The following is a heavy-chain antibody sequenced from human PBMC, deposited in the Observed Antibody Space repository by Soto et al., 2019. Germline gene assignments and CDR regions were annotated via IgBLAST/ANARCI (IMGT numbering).Heavy chain of an antibody. D-gene: IGHD3-16*01. Sequence: QVQLVQSGADVKKPGSSVKVSCKASGATFSSSTFTWVRQAPGQGLEWMGRIIPMFGITNSAQKFQGRLGITADESTNTEFRGMSSVRSDDTAIYYCETGALTFGGVLNAWGQGSVVTVSS. V-gene: IGHV1-69*02. CDR2: IIPMFGIT. CDR1: GATFSSST. CDR3: ETGALTFGGVLNA. J-gene: IGHJ1*01.